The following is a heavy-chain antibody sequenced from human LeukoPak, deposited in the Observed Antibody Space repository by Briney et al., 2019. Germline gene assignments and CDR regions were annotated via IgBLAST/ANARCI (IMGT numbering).Heavy chain of an antibody. CDR3: TRAVTTSDGY. D-gene: IGHD4-17*01. Sequence: GGSLRLSCAGSGFTSSTYWMTWVRQAPGKGLEWVASIKQDGSETYYVDSVKGRFTISRDNAKNSLYLQMNSLRAEDTAVYYCTRAVTTSDGYWGQGTLVTVSS. J-gene: IGHJ4*02. V-gene: IGHV3-7*01. CDR2: IKQDGSET. CDR1: GFTSSTYW.